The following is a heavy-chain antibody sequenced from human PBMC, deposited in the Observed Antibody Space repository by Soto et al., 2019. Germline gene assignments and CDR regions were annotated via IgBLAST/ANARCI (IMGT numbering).Heavy chain of an antibody. CDR2: ISGNGSST. CDR3: ARDGNWRLDY. Sequence: GGSLRLSCAASGFTFSSYAMSWVRQAPGKGLEWVSGISGNGSSTYYADSVKGRFTISRDNSKNTLYLQMNSLRAEDTAVYYCARDGNWRLDYWGQGALVTVS. CDR1: GFTFSSYA. V-gene: IGHV3-23*01. D-gene: IGHD1-1*01. J-gene: IGHJ4*02.